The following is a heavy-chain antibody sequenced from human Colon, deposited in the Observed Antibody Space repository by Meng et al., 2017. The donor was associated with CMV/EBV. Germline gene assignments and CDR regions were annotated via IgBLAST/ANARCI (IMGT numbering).Heavy chain of an antibody. CDR1: GFTFSSYS. Sequence: GGFLRLSCAASGFTFSSYSMNWVRQAPGKGLEWVSYISSSSSTIYYADSVKGRFTISRDNAKNSLYLQMNSLRAEDTAVYYCAILAKPSFGYWGQGTLVTVSS. CDR3: AILAKPSFGY. V-gene: IGHV3-48*04. D-gene: IGHD3-3*02. CDR2: ISSSSSTI. J-gene: IGHJ4*02.